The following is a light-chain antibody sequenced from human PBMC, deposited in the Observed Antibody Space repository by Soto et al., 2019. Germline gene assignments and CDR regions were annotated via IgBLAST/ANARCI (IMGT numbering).Light chain of an antibody. J-gene: IGKJ1*01. CDR1: QSFPKNY. CDR2: CPS. V-gene: IGKV3-20*01. Sequence: EIVLTQSPGTLSLSPGERATLSCRASQSFPKNYLAWYQHKPGQAPTLLFYCPSSRATGIPDRFSGSGSGTDFTLSISRLEPEDFAVYYCHQYATSPQTFGQGTKVEIK. CDR3: HQYATSPQT.